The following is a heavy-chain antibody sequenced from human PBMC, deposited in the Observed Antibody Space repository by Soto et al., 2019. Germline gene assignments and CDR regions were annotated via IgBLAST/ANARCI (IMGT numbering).Heavy chain of an antibody. CDR1: GRTLSRYT. V-gene: IGHV1-69*02. CDR2: IIPILGIA. J-gene: IGHJ5*02. D-gene: IGHD6-19*01. CDR3: VRVGGIAVAGPGNWFEP. Sequence: ASMKLSRKASGRTLSRYTISRVRQDTGQWIEWMGRIIPILGIANYAQKFQGRVTITADKSTSTAYMELSSLRSEDTAVYYCVRVGGIAVAGPGNWFEPLGQGTLVTVSS.